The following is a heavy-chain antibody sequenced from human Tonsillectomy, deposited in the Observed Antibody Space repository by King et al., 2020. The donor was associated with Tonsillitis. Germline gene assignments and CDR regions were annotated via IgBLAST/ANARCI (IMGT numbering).Heavy chain of an antibody. D-gene: IGHD3-22*01. Sequence: QLVQSGGGVVQPGRSLRLSCAASGFTFSSYAMHGVRQAPGKGLEWVAVISYDGSNKYYADSVKGRFTISRDNSKNTLYLQMNSLRAEDTAVYYCARDREYYYDSSGEFDYWGQGTLVTVSS. CDR1: GFTFSSYA. CDR3: ARDREYYYDSSGEFDY. CDR2: ISYDGSNK. J-gene: IGHJ4*02. V-gene: IGHV3-30*04.